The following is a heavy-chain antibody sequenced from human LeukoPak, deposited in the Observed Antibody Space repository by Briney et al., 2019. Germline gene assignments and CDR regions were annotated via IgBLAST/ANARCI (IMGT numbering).Heavy chain of an antibody. CDR1: GFTFDDYA. J-gene: IGHJ4*02. V-gene: IGHV3-23*01. Sequence: GGSLRLSCAASGFTFDDYAMHWVRQAPGKGLEWVSAISGSGGSTYYADSVKGRFTISRDNSMNTLYLQMNSLRAEDTAVYYCAKGLALIDYWGQGTLVTVSS. CDR3: AKGLALIDY. D-gene: IGHD3-16*01. CDR2: ISGSGGST.